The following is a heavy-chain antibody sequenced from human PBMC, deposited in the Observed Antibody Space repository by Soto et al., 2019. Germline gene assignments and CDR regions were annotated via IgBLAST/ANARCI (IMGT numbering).Heavy chain of an antibody. D-gene: IGHD2-21*02. CDR1: GYIFTNYG. CDR2: ITAYNGDT. CDR3: ARAHRDAPLGGYFMH. Sequence: ASVKVSCKASGYIFTNYGVYWVRQAPGHGLEWMGWITAYNGDTNYAQRLQGRVTVTSDTSTSTAYMELRSLTSDDTALYYCARAHRDAPLGGYFMHWGQGTLVTVSS. J-gene: IGHJ1*01. V-gene: IGHV1-18*01.